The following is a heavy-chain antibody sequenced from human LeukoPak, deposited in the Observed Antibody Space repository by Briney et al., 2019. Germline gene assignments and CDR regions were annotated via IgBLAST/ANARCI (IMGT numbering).Heavy chain of an antibody. CDR1: GFTVSSNY. Sequence: GGSLRLSCAASGFTVSSNYMSWVRQAPRKGLEWVSVIYSGGSTYYADSVKGRFTISRDNSKNTLYLQMNSLRAEDTAVYYCAREGYSYGYNYWGQGTLVTVSS. J-gene: IGHJ4*02. D-gene: IGHD5-18*01. CDR2: IYSGGST. CDR3: AREGYSYGYNY. V-gene: IGHV3-53*01.